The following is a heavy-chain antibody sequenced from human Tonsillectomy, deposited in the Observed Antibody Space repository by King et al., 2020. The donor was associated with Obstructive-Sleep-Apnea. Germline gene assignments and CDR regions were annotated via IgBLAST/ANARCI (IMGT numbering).Heavy chain of an antibody. V-gene: IGHV4-4*07. Sequence: VQLQESGPGLVKPSETLSLTCTVSGGSISNYYWNWIRQPAGKGLEWIGRSYASGGANYNPSLKSRVTMSLDTSKNQFSLKRSPVTAADTAVFYCARRSRHDAFDVWGQGTMVTVSS. CDR2: SYASGGA. CDR3: ARRSRHDAFDV. J-gene: IGHJ3*01. CDR1: GGSISNYY.